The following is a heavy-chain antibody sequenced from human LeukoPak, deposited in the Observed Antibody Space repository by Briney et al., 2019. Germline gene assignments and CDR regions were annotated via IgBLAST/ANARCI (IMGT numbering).Heavy chain of an antibody. Sequence: GGSLRLSCTASGFTFSKYAISWVRQAPGKGLEWVSAISASGGTTYYADSVKGRFTISRDNTKNTLYLQMNSLRAEDTAIYYCAKVESYYFDYWGQGTLVTVSS. CDR2: ISASGGTT. CDR3: AKVESYYFDY. D-gene: IGHD3-3*01. CDR1: GFTFSKYA. J-gene: IGHJ4*02. V-gene: IGHV3-23*01.